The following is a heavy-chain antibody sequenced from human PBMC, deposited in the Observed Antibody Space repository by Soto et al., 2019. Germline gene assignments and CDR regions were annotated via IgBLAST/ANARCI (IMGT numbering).Heavy chain of an antibody. CDR2: IIPVLGVT. CDR3: VGRRYCGVDWSTQYFFVMDV. Sequence: QVQLVQSGPEVKKPGSSVRISCRAGGDTFSSYTVSWVRQTPGQGLEWMGRIIPVLGVTNYSRKFKGRMTITADKSKTTAHIELSSLNSDDTARYYCVGRRYCGVDWSTQYFFVMDVW. J-gene: IGHJ6*03. V-gene: IGHV1-69*02. D-gene: IGHD2-21*02. CDR1: GDTFSSYT.